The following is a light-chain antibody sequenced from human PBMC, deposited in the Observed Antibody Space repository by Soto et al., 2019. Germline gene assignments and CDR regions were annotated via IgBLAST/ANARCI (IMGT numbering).Light chain of an antibody. CDR1: SSDVGGYNY. CDR3: SSYAASNNFYFV. V-gene: IGLV2-8*01. J-gene: IGLJ3*02. CDR2: EVT. Sequence: QSALTQPPSASGSPGQSVTISCTGTSSDVGGYNYVSWYQQYPGRAPKLMIYEVTKRPSGVPDRFSGSTSDNKASLTVSGLQAEDEADYYCSSYAASNNFYFVFGGGTKLTVL.